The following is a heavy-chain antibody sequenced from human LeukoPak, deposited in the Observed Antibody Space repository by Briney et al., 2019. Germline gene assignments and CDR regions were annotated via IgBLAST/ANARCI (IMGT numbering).Heavy chain of an antibody. J-gene: IGHJ4*02. CDR3: ARGGPRWVYVY. Sequence: GGSLRLSCAASGFTFSSYSMNWVRQAPGKGLEWVSSISSSSSYIYYADSVKGRFTISRDNAKNSLYLQMNSLRAEDTAVYYCARGGPRWVYVYWGQGTLVTVSS. CDR1: GFTFSSYS. D-gene: IGHD3-16*01. V-gene: IGHV3-21*01. CDR2: ISSSSSYI.